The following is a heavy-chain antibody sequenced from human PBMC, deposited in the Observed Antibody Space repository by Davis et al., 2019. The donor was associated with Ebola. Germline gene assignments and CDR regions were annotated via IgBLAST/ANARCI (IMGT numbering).Heavy chain of an antibody. J-gene: IGHJ4*02. V-gene: IGHV3-30*04. Sequence: GESLKISCAASGFIFKTYTMHWVRQAPGKGLEWVAVIPYDGKDISYAESVKGRFTISRDNAKNTLYLQMNSLRAEDTAVYYCARGTGGDFFDYWGQGTLVTVSS. CDR3: ARGTGGDFFDY. D-gene: IGHD1-26*01. CDR1: GFIFKTYT. CDR2: IPYDGKDI.